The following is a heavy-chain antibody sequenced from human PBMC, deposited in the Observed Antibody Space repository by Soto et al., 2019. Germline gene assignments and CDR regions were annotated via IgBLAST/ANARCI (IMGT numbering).Heavy chain of an antibody. J-gene: IGHJ3*02. V-gene: IGHV1-69*13. CDR2: IIPIFGTA. CDR3: ARAVSLDQGDAFDI. CDR1: GGTFSSCA. Sequence: GASVKVSCKASGGTFSSCAISWVRQAPGQGLEWMGGIIPIFGTANYAQKFQGRVTITADESTSTAYMELSSLRSEDTAAYYCARAVSLDQGDAFDIWGEGTMVTVSS.